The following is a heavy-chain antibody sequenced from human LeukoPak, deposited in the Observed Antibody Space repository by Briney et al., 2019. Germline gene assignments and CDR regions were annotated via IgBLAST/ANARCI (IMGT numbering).Heavy chain of an antibody. D-gene: IGHD1-7*01. Sequence: GGSLRLSCAASGFTFSIYSMNWVRQAPGWGLEWLSYIGSSGTTTYYADSVKGRFTISRDNAKNLLFLQMNSLRAEDTAVYYCARMNYVSTGWGAPFDNWGQGTLVTVSS. CDR1: GFTFSIYS. J-gene: IGHJ4*02. V-gene: IGHV3-48*04. CDR2: IGSSGTTT. CDR3: ARMNYVSTGWGAPFDN.